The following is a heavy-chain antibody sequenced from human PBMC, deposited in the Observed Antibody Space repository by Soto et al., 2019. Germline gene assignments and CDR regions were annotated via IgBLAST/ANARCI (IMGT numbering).Heavy chain of an antibody. Sequence: GGSLRLSCAASGFTFSSYAMHWVRQAPGKGLEWVALISHDGSNKYYADSVKGRFTISRDNPKNMLYLQMNSLRVDDTAVYYCARDRSMVVVVTGYWGQGSLVTVSS. J-gene: IGHJ4*02. CDR2: ISHDGSNK. CDR3: ARDRSMVVVVTGY. V-gene: IGHV3-30-3*01. CDR1: GFTFSSYA. D-gene: IGHD2-2*01.